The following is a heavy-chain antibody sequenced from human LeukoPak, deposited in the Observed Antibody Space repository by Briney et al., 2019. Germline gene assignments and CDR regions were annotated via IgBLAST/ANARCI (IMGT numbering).Heavy chain of an antibody. D-gene: IGHD2-15*01. J-gene: IGHJ1*01. CDR1: GFTFSSYA. Sequence: AGGSLRLSCAASGFTFSSYAMSWVRQAPGKGLEWVSGISPSGGITYYTDSVKGRFTISRDNSKNTVSLQMNSLRAEDTAVYYCAKDGSRAWDIGFQHWGQGTLVTVSS. CDR3: AKDGSRAWDIGFQH. CDR2: ISPSGGIT. V-gene: IGHV3-23*01.